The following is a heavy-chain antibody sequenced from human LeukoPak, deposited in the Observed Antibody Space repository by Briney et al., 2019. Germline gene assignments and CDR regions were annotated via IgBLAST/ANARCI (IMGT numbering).Heavy chain of an antibody. CDR3: ARIPKTTYFDY. CDR1: GFTFSSYT. V-gene: IGHV3-53*01. CDR2: IYSGGST. J-gene: IGHJ4*02. Sequence: PGGSLRLSCSGSGFTFSSYTMHWVRQAPGKGLEWVSVIYSGGSTDYADSVKGRFTISRDNSENTLHLQMNSLRAEDTAVYYCARIPKTTYFDYWGQGNLVTVSS. D-gene: IGHD4-17*01.